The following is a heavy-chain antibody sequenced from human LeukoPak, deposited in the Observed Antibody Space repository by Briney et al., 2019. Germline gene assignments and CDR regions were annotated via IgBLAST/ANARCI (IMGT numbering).Heavy chain of an antibody. Sequence: PSETLSLTCTVSGGSISSYYWSWIRQPPGKGLEWIGDIYYSGSTNYTPSLKSRVTISVDTSKNQFSLKLSSVTAADTAVYYCARRRYSSSFHYYYMDVWGKGTTVTVSS. D-gene: IGHD6-6*01. CDR3: ARRRYSSSFHYYYMDV. V-gene: IGHV4-59*08. J-gene: IGHJ6*03. CDR2: IYYSGST. CDR1: GGSISSYY.